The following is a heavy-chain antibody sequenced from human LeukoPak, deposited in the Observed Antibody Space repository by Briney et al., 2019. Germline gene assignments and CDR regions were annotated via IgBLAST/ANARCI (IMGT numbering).Heavy chain of an antibody. V-gene: IGHV3-7*01. CDR3: ARDGELGSPADAFDI. D-gene: IGHD1-26*01. CDR1: GFTFRSYW. J-gene: IGHJ3*02. Sequence: GSLRLSCAASGFTFRSYWMTWARQYPGKGLEWVANIKQDGSETYYADSVKGRFTISRDNAKRSLYLQMNSLRAEDTAVYYCARDGELGSPADAFDIWGQGTMVTVSS. CDR2: IKQDGSET.